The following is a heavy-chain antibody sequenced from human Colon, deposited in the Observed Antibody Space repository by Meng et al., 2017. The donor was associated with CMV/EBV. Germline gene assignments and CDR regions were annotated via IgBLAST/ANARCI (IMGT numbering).Heavy chain of an antibody. V-gene: IGHV1-2*06. CDR1: GYNSIGYH. Sequence: QAQLVRPGAELKKPGASFRVSFKASGYNSIGYHMHWVRQVPGQGLEWMGRINPNGGDTNYAQKFQGRVTMTRDTTISTAYMDLSRLRSDDTAIYYCAREVEGSSSRYIDYWGQGTLVTVSS. D-gene: IGHD6-13*01. J-gene: IGHJ4*02. CDR3: AREVEGSSSRYIDY. CDR2: INPNGGDT.